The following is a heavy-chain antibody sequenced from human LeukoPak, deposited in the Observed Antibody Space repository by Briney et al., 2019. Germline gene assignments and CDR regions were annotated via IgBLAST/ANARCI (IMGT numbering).Heavy chain of an antibody. J-gene: IGHJ3*02. Sequence: GGSLRLSCAASGFTFSSYSMNWVRQAPGKGLEWVSSISSSSSYIYYADSVKGRFTISRDNAKNSLYLQMNSLRAEDTAVYYCARAMEMYDSSGYGRDDAFDIWGQGTMVTVSS. CDR2: ISSSSSYI. CDR1: GFTFSSYS. D-gene: IGHD3-22*01. V-gene: IGHV3-21*01. CDR3: ARAMEMYDSSGYGRDDAFDI.